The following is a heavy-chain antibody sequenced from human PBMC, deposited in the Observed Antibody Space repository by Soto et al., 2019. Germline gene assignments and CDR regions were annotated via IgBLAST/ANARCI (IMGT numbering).Heavy chain of an antibody. D-gene: IGHD2-2*02. J-gene: IGHJ6*02. CDR1: GGTFSSYA. CDR2: IIPIFGTA. CDR3: ARHHDIVVVPAAIPYYYYGMDV. Sequence: SVKVSCKASGGTFSSYAISWVRQAPGQGLEWMGGIIPIFGTANYAQKFQGRVTITADKSTSTAYMELSSLRSEDTAVYYCARHHDIVVVPAAIPYYYYGMDVWGQGTTVTV. V-gene: IGHV1-69*06.